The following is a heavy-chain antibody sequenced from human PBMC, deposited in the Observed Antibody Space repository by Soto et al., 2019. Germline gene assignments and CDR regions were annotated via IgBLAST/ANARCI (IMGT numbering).Heavy chain of an antibody. J-gene: IGHJ4*02. CDR2: ISDSGGST. D-gene: IGHD3-22*01. Sequence: GESLXISCSASGFTFSSFAMSWVRQAPGKGLEWVSVISDSGGSTYYADSVRGRFTISRDNSKSTLFLQMNSLRGDDTAIYYCAKPISGYYAPYDHWGQGTQVTVSS. V-gene: IGHV3-23*01. CDR1: GFTFSSFA. CDR3: AKPISGYYAPYDH.